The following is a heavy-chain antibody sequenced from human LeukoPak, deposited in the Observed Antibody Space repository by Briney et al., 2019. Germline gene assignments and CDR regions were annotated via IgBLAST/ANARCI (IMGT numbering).Heavy chain of an antibody. Sequence: SETLSLTCTVSGGSISSSSYYWGWIRQPPGKGLEWIGSIYYSGSTYYNPSLKGRVTISVDTSKNQFSLKLSSVTAADTAVYYCARLGYSSGWYDYWGQGTLVTVSS. CDR2: IYYSGST. V-gene: IGHV4-39*01. CDR1: GGSISSSSYY. CDR3: ARLGYSSGWYDY. D-gene: IGHD6-19*01. J-gene: IGHJ4*02.